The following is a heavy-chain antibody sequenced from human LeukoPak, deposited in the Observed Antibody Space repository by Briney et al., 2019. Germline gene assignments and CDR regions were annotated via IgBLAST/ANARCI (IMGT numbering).Heavy chain of an antibody. CDR2: IGGSDSIV. CDR3: AREKVVGTFDS. CDR1: EFTVNDYY. J-gene: IGHJ4*02. D-gene: IGHD6-19*01. Sequence: GGSLRLSCAVSEFTVNDYYMNWIRQAPGKGLEWVSDIGGSDSIVAYADSVKGRFSISRDFAKNSLYLQMNSLRAEDTAVYYCAREKVVGTFDSWGQGALVTVSS. V-gene: IGHV3-11*01.